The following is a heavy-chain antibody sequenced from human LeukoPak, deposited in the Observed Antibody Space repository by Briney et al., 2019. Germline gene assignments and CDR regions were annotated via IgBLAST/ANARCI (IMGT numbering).Heavy chain of an antibody. V-gene: IGHV3-43*02. J-gene: IGHJ4*02. CDR3: AKDSLARESGWFDY. Sequence: GGSLRLSCAASGFTFDDYAMHWVRQAAGKGLDWVSLISGDGGSTYYADSVKGRFTISRDNSKNSLYLQMNSLRTEDTALYYCAKDSLARESGWFDYWGQGTLVTVSS. CDR1: GFTFDDYA. D-gene: IGHD6-19*01. CDR2: ISGDGGST.